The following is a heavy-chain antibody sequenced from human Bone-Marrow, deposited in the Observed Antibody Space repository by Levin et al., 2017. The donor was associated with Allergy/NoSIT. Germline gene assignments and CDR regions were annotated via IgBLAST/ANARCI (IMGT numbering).Heavy chain of an antibody. Sequence: LSLTCVASGFAFTDYAMSWVRQPPGKGPEWVSAVGSGGDTHYPDSLRGRVTISRDNSKNTVYLRVNSLRVDDTAIYYCAQDRGGSDFGSWGQGARVTVSS. CDR1: GFAFTDYA. CDR2: VGSGGDT. J-gene: IGHJ4*02. CDR3: AQDRGGSDFGS. V-gene: IGHV3-23*01. D-gene: IGHD3-10*01.